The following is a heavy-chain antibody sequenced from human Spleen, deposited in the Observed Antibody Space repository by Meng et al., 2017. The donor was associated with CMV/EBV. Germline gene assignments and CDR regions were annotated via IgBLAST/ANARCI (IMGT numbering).Heavy chain of an antibody. V-gene: IGHV3-23*01. D-gene: IGHD3-22*01. CDR3: AKDLEIVVVINDF. CDR1: GFTFSNYG. J-gene: IGHJ4*02. Sequence: GGSLRLSCVASGFTFSNYGMSWVRQAPGKGLEWVSAISGSGGSIHYADSVKGRFTISGDNSKNTLYLQMNSLTAEDTAVYYCAKDLEIVVVINDFWGQGTLVTVSS. CDR2: ISGSGGSI.